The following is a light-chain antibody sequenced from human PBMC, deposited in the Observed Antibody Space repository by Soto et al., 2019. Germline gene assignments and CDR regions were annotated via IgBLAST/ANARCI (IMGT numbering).Light chain of an antibody. CDR1: SSDVGGSEY. J-gene: IGLJ1*01. Sequence: QSVLTQPASVSGSPGQSITISCTGTSSDVGGSEYVSWYQQHPGKAPKAMIYEVSDRPSGVSHRFSGSKSANTATLTISGLQPADEADYYCSSYTSGSTLYVFGTGTKVTVL. CDR2: EVS. CDR3: SSYTSGSTLYV. V-gene: IGLV2-14*01.